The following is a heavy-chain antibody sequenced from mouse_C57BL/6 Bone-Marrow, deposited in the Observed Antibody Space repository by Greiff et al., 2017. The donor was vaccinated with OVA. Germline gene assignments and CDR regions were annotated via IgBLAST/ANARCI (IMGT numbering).Heavy chain of an antibody. CDR2: IDPSDSYT. CDR3: AREGDYDSYFDV. J-gene: IGHJ1*03. D-gene: IGHD2-4*01. V-gene: IGHV1-69*01. CDR1: GYTFTSYW. Sequence: QVQLQQSGAELVMPGASVKLSCKASGYTFTSYWMHWVKQRPGQGLEWIGEIDPSDSYTNYNQKFKGKSTLTVDKSSSTAYMQLSSLTSEDSAVYYCAREGDYDSYFDVWGTGTTVTVSS.